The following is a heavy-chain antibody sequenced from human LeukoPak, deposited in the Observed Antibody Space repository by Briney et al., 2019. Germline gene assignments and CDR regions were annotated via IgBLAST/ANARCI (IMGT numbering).Heavy chain of an antibody. J-gene: IGHJ6*04. V-gene: IGHV1-2*04. CDR1: GYTFTGYY. Sequence: GASVKVSCKASGYTFTGYYMHWVRQAPGQGLEWMGWINPNSGGTNYAQKFQGWVTMTRDRSISTAYMELSRLRSDDTAVYYCARDRITMVRGVQNYYYYYGMDVWGKGTTVTVSS. CDR3: ARDRITMVRGVQNYYYYYGMDV. CDR2: INPNSGGT. D-gene: IGHD3-10*01.